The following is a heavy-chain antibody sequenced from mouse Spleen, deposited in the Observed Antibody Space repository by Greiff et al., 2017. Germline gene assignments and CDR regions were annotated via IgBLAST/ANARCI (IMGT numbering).Heavy chain of an antibody. J-gene: IGHJ2*01. Sequence: VHLVESGPELVKPGASVKISCKASGYAFSSSWMNWVKQRPGKGLEWIGRIYPGDGDTNYNGKFKGKATLTADKSSSTAYMQLSSLTSEDSAVYFCARGGYDYDVDYFDYWGQGTTLTVSS. V-gene: IGHV1-82*01. CDR3: ARGGYDYDVDYFDY. D-gene: IGHD2-4*01. CDR1: GYAFSSSW. CDR2: IYPGDGDT.